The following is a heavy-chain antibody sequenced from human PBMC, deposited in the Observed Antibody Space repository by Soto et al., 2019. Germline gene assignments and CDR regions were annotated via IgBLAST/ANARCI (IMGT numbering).Heavy chain of an antibody. CDR2: IIPIFGTV. CDR3: AKGAVAGTPTSYYDYGMDV. CDR1: GGTFRTYA. J-gene: IGHJ6*01. Sequence: QVQLLQSGAEVKKPGSSVRVSCEASGGTFRTYAISWVRQAPGQGLEWMGEIIPIFGTVNYAQKFQGRVTITADESTTTVYMDLRSLRSEDTAVYYWAKGAVAGTPTSYYDYGMDVW. V-gene: IGHV1-69*12. D-gene: IGHD6-19*01.